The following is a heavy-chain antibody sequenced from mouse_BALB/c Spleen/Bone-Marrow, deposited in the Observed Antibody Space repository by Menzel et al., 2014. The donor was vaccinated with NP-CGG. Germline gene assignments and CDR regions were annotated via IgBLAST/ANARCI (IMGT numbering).Heavy chain of an antibody. V-gene: IGHV1S135*01. CDR2: INPYNGGT. D-gene: IGHD1-1*01. Sequence: EVQLQQSGPELVKPGASMKISCKASGYSFTGYTMNWVKQSHGKNLEWIGLINPYNGGTSYNQKFKGKATLTVDKSSSTACMELHSLTSEDSAVYHCARGDYYGYAMDYWGQGTSVTVSS. CDR3: ARGDYYGYAMDY. CDR1: GYSFTGYT. J-gene: IGHJ4*01.